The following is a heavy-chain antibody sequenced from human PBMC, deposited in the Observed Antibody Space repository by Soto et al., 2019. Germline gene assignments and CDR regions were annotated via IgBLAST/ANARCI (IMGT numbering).Heavy chain of an antibody. CDR1: GGSFSGYY. D-gene: IGHD2-2*01. CDR3: ASSGCSSTSCYWFDP. Sequence: SETLSLTCAVYGGSFSGYYWSWIRQPPGKGLEWIGEINHSGSTNYNPSLKSRVTISVDTSKNQFSLKLSSVTAADTAVYYCASSGCSSTSCYWFDPWGQGTLVT. CDR2: INHSGST. V-gene: IGHV4-34*01. J-gene: IGHJ5*02.